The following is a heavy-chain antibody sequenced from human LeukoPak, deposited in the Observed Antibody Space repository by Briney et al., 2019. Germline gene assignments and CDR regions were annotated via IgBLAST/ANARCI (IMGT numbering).Heavy chain of an antibody. J-gene: IGHJ4*02. Sequence: GSSVKVSCKASGGTFSSYAISWVRQAPGQGLEWMGIINPSGGSTSYAQKFQGRVTMTRDTSTSTAYMELSSLRAEDTAVYYCAKCMVVVAATAPFDYWGQGTLVTVSS. CDR1: GGTFSSYA. CDR2: INPSGGST. CDR3: AKCMVVVAATAPFDY. V-gene: IGHV1-46*01. D-gene: IGHD2-15*01.